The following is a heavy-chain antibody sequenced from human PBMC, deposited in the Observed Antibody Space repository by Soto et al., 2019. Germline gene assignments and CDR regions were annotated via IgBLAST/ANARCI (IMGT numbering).Heavy chain of an antibody. CDR1: SGSISSSNW. CDR2: IYHSGST. V-gene: IGHV4-4*02. CDR3: ARGSCSSTSCYWSHDAFDI. Sequence: SETLSLTCAVSSGSISSSNWWSWVRQPPGKGLEWIGEIYHSGSTNYNPSLKSRVTISVDKSKNQFSLKLSSVTAADTAVYYCARGSCSSTSCYWSHDAFDIWGQGTMVTVSS. J-gene: IGHJ3*02. D-gene: IGHD2-2*01.